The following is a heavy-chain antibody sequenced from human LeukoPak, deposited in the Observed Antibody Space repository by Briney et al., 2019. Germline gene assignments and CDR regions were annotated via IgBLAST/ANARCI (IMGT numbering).Heavy chain of an antibody. J-gene: IGHJ6*02. V-gene: IGHV1-69*04. CDR3: ATGYCSGGSCYSSDNYYYGMDV. CDR1: GGTFSSYA. CDR2: IIPIFGIA. Sequence: GASVKVSCKASGGTFSSYAISWVRQAPGQGLEWMGRIIPIFGIANHAQKFQGRVTITADKSTSTAYMELSSLRSEDTAVYYCATGYCSGGSCYSSDNYYYGMDVWGQGTTVTVSS. D-gene: IGHD2-15*01.